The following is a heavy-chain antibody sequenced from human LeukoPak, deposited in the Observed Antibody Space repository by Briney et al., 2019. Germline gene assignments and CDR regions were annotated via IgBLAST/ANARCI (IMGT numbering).Heavy chain of an antibody. Sequence: SETLSLTCTVSGYSISSGYYWGWIRQPPGKGLEWIGSIYHSGSTYYNPSLKSRVTISVDTSKNQFSLKLSSVTAADTAVYYCAREADGLTLTDYWGQGTLVTVSS. J-gene: IGHJ4*02. CDR2: IYHSGST. CDR3: AREADGLTLTDY. CDR1: GYSISSGYY. V-gene: IGHV4-38-2*02. D-gene: IGHD4-17*01.